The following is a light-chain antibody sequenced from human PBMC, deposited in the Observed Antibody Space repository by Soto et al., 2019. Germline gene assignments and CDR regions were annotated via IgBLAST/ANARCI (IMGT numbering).Light chain of an antibody. CDR3: SSYTGSSTLYV. CDR2: EVS. J-gene: IGLJ1*01. CDR1: SSDIGGYNY. Sequence: QSALTQPASVSGSPGQSITISCTGTSSDIGGYNYVSWYQQHPGKVPKLMIFEVSHRPSGVSYRFSGSKSGNTASLTISGLQAEDEADYYCSSYTGSSTLYVFGTGTKLTVL. V-gene: IGLV2-14*01.